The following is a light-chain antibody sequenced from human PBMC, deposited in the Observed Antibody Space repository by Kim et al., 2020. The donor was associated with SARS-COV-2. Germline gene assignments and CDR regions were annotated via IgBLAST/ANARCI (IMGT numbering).Light chain of an antibody. CDR1: TGAVTSRHY. CDR2: ETT. CDR3: LLSFTTGRPV. Sequence: GGTVTLSSGSSTGAVTSRHYPYWFQQKPGQAPRTLIYETTKKRSWTPARFSGSLVGGKAALTLSGAQPEDEADYYCLLSFTTGRPVFGGGTQLTVL. J-gene: IGLJ2*01. V-gene: IGLV7-46*01.